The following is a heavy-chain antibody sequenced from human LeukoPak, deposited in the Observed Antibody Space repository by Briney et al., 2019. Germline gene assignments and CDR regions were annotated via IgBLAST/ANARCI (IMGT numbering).Heavy chain of an antibody. Sequence: SETLSLTCTVSGGSISSYYWSWIRQPAGKGLEWIGYIYYSGVTNYSPSLKSRVTFSVDTSKSQFSLKLSSVTAADTAVYYCATSGATTATTWGGNWFDPWGQGALVTVSS. CDR1: GGSISSYY. CDR3: ATSGATTATTWGGNWFDP. J-gene: IGHJ5*02. D-gene: IGHD4-17*01. CDR2: IYYSGVT. V-gene: IGHV4-59*01.